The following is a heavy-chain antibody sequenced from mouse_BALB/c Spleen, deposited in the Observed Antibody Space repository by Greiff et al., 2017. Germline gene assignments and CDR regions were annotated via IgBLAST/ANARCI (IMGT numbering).Heavy chain of an antibody. D-gene: IGHD4-1*01. J-gene: IGHJ3*01. CDR3: ARELGRAWFAY. CDR1: GYTFTDYA. CDR2: IGTYYGDA. Sequence: QVQLQQSGAELVRPGVSVKISCKGSGYTFTDYAMHWVKQSHAKSLEWIGVIGTYYGDASYNQKFKGKATMTVDKSSSTAYMELARLTSEDSAIYYCARELGRAWFAYWGQGTLVTVSA. V-gene: IGHV1S137*01.